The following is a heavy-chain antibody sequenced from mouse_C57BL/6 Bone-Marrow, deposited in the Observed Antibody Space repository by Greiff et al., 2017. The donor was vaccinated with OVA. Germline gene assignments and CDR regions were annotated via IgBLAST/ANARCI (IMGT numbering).Heavy chain of an antibody. J-gene: IGHJ1*03. V-gene: IGHV2-5*01. CDR3: AKGDVWYFDV. Sequence: QVQLQQSGPGLVQPSPSLSITCTVSGFSLTSYGVHWVRQSPGQGLEWLGVIWRGGSTAYNAAFMSRLSITTDNSKSQVFFKMNSLQADDSAIYYCAKGDVWYFDVWGTGTTVTVSS. CDR1: GFSLTSYG. CDR2: IWRGGST. D-gene: IGHD3-3*01.